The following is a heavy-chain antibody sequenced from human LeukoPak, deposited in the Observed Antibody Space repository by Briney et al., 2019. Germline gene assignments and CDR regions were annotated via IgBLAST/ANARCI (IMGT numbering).Heavy chain of an antibody. Sequence: GESLKISCKVSGYSFTSYWIAWVRQMPGKGLEWMGIIYPGDPDTRYSPSFQGQVTISADKSISTAYLQWSSLKASDTAMFYCARSESGTLNWFDPWGQGTLVTVSS. V-gene: IGHV5-51*01. CDR1: GYSFTSYW. J-gene: IGHJ5*02. CDR2: IYPGDPDT. CDR3: ARSESGTLNWFDP.